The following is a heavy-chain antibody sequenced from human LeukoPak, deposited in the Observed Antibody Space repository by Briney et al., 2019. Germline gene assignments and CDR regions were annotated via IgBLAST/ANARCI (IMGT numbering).Heavy chain of an antibody. CDR3: ATVFKGSSLQDY. Sequence: GGSLRLSCAASGFTFTNHWMYWVRQAPGRGLVWVSRIKSDETTTAYADSVKGRFTISRDNAKNTLYLQMNSLRAEDTAVYYCATVFKGSSLQDYWGQGTLVTVSS. V-gene: IGHV3-74*03. D-gene: IGHD1-26*01. J-gene: IGHJ4*02. CDR2: IKSDETTT. CDR1: GFTFTNHW.